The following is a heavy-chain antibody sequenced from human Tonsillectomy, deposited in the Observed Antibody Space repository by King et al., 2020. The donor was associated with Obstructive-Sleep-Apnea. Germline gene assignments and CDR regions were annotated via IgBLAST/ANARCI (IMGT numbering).Heavy chain of an antibody. Sequence: QLQESGPGLVNPSQTLSLTCTISGGSISSSDDYWSWIRQPPGKGLEWIGYIFYSGSTYYNPSLKSRLTISIETSRNQFSLKLSSVTVADTAVYYCARVNGVLSGYYGRLDYWGQGALVTVSS. J-gene: IGHJ4*02. CDR2: IFYSGST. V-gene: IGHV4-30-4*01. D-gene: IGHD3-3*01. CDR3: ARVNGVLSGYYGRLDY. CDR1: GGSISSSDDY.